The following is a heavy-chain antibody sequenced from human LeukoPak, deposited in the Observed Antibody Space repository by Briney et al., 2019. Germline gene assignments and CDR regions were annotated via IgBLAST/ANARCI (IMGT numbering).Heavy chain of an antibody. CDR3: AKGGIGAGNPLFDL. D-gene: IGHD6-19*01. CDR1: GFTFSSYG. V-gene: IGHV3-33*06. Sequence: GGSLRLSCAASGFTFSSYGMHWVRQAPGKGLERVAVVWFDGSNKYYADSVKGRFTISRDNSKNTLYLQMNSLRAEDTAVYYCAKGGIGAGNPLFDLWGRGTLVTVSS. CDR2: VWFDGSNK. J-gene: IGHJ2*01.